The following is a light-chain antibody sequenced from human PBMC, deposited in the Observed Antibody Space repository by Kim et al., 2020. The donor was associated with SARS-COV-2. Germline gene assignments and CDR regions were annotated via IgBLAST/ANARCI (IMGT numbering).Light chain of an antibody. CDR3: KSRDSSGDPWA. CDR2: GNN. V-gene: IGLV3-19*01. CDR1: SLRTYY. J-gene: IGLJ3*02. Sequence: SSELTQDPAVSVALGQTVRITCQGDSLRTYYASWYQQKPGQAPVLLIYGNNNRPSGIPDRFSGSRSGNTASLTIAGAQAEDESDYYCKSRDSSGDPWAFG.